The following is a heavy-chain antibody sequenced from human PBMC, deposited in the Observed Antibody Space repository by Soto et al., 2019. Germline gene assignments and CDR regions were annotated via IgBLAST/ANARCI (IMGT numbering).Heavy chain of an antibody. CDR2: ISYDGSNK. D-gene: IGHD6-6*01. V-gene: IGHV3-30-3*01. Sequence: GGSLRLSCAASGFTFSSYAMHWVRQAPGKGLEWVAVISYDGSNKYYADSVKGRFTISRDNSKNTLYLQMNSLRAEDTAVYYCSRDIHGSSPTPFDYRGQRTLVTGSS. J-gene: IGHJ4*02. CDR1: GFTFSSYA. CDR3: SRDIHGSSPTPFDY.